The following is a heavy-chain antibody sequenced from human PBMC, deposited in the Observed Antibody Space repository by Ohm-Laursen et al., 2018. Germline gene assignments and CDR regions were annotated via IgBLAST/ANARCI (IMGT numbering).Heavy chain of an antibody. CDR2: INPNSGGT. CDR1: GYTFTGYY. J-gene: IGHJ4*02. CDR3: ARDHYYDSSGPVGY. V-gene: IGHV1-2*02. Sequence: ASVKVSCKSSGYTFTGYYMHWVRQAPGQGLEWMGWINPNSGGTNYAQKFQGRVTMTRDTSISTAYMELSRLRSDDTAVYYCARDHYYDSSGPVGYWGQGTLVTVSP. D-gene: IGHD3-22*01.